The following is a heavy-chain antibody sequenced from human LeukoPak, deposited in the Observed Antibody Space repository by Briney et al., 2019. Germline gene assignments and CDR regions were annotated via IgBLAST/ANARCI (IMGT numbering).Heavy chain of an antibody. V-gene: IGHV3-23*01. Sequence: PGGSLRLSCAASGFTFSSYAMSWVRQAPGKRLEWVSAISGSGGSTYYADSVEGRFTISRDDSKNTLYLQMNSLRAEDTAVYYCAKDFGDLDAFDIWGQGTMVTVSS. J-gene: IGHJ3*02. CDR1: GFTFSSYA. CDR2: ISGSGGST. CDR3: AKDFGDLDAFDI. D-gene: IGHD4-17*01.